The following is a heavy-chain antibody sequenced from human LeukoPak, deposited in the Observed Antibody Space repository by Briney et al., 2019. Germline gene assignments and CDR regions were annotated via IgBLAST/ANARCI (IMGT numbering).Heavy chain of an antibody. J-gene: IGHJ4*02. CDR2: ISSGSSYI. Sequence: GGSLRLSCAASGFTFSSYSMNCVRQAPGKGLEWVSSISSGSSYIYYANSVKGRFTISRDNAKNSLYLQMNSLRAEDTAVYYCARDSGTALIFSNFDYWGQGTLVTVSS. CDR1: GFTFSSYS. V-gene: IGHV3-21*01. D-gene: IGHD3/OR15-3a*01. CDR3: ARDSGTALIFSNFDY.